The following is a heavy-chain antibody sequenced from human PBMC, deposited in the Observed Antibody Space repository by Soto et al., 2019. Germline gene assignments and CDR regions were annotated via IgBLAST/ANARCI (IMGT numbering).Heavy chain of an antibody. D-gene: IGHD3-3*01. CDR2: ISYDGSNK. V-gene: IGHV3-30*18. CDR3: AKDPNYDFWSGSSFDY. CDR1: GFAFSRSG. J-gene: IGHJ4*02. Sequence: GGSLRLSCVATGFAFSRSGMHWMRQTQGKGMEWVAVISYDGSNKNYADSVKGRFTISRDNSKNTLYLQMNSLRAEDTAVYYCAKDPNYDFWSGSSFDYWGQGTLVTVSS.